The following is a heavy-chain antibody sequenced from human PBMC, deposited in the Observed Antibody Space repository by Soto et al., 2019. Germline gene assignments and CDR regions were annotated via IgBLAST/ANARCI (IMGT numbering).Heavy chain of an antibody. CDR3: ARRAGAVPGRIDF. D-gene: IGHD6-19*01. V-gene: IGHV4-59*08. CDR2: IYYTGST. J-gene: IGHJ4*02. Sequence: HVQLQESGPGLVKPSETLSLICTVSGDSISSYYWSWIRRPPGKGLEWIGFIYYTGSTNYNPALKSRVTISVDTSKNQLSLKLSSVTAAYTAVYYCARRAGAVPGRIDFWGQGTLVTVSS. CDR1: GDSISSYY.